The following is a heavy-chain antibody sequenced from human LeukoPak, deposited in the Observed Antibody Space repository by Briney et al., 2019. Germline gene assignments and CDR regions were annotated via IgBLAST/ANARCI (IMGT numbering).Heavy chain of an antibody. CDR2: ISSSGSYI. Sequence: GGSLRLSCAASGFTFSYAWMNWVRQAPGKGLEWVSSISSSGSYIYYADSVKGRFTISRDNAKNSLYLQMNSLRAEDTAVYYCARGLSSLTGYFLGCWGQGTLVTVSS. D-gene: IGHD3-9*01. V-gene: IGHV3-21*01. J-gene: IGHJ4*02. CDR3: ARGLSSLTGYFLGC. CDR1: GFTFSYAW.